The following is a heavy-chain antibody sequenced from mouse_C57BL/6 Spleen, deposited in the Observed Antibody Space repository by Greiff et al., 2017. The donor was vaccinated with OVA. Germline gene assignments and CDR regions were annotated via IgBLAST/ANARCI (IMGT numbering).Heavy chain of an antibody. CDR3: ARGRPYGSSSYYFDY. CDR1: GYTFTDYN. D-gene: IGHD1-1*01. V-gene: IGHV1-18*01. J-gene: IGHJ2*01. CDR2: INPNNGGT. Sequence: EVQLQQSGPELVKPGASVKIPCKASGYTFTDYNMDWVKQSHGKSLEWIGDINPNNGGTIYNQKFKGKATLTVDKSSSTAYMELRSLTSEDTAVYYCARGRPYGSSSYYFDYWGQGTTLTVSS.